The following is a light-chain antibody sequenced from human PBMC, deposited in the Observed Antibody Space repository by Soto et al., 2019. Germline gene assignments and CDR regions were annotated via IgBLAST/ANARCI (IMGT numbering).Light chain of an antibody. V-gene: IGKV3-20*01. Sequence: EIVLTQSPGTLSLSPGERATLSCRASQSVSSSYLAWYQHTPGQAPRLLIYGASSRATGIPDRFSGSGSGTDFTLTISILEPEDFAVYYCHQYGSSPQTFGQGTKVEI. CDR2: GAS. CDR3: HQYGSSPQT. CDR1: QSVSSSY. J-gene: IGKJ1*01.